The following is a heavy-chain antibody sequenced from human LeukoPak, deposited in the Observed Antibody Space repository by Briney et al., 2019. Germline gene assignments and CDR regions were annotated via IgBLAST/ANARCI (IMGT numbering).Heavy chain of an antibody. J-gene: IGHJ6*02. CDR3: ARAQGYSSGWYETEYYYYGMDV. Sequence: ASVKVSCKDSGGTFSSYAISWVRQAPGQGLEWMGGIIPIFGTANYAQKFQGRVTITADESTSTAYMELSSLRSEDTAVYYCARAQGYSSGWYETEYYYYGMDVWGQGTTVTVSS. CDR2: IIPIFGTA. V-gene: IGHV1-69*13. CDR1: GGTFSSYA. D-gene: IGHD6-19*01.